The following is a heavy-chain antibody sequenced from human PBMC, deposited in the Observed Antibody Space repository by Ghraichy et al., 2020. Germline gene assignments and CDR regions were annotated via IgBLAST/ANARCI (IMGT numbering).Heavy chain of an antibody. V-gene: IGHV4-31*03. CDR3: ERGLVVVAATLFEY. CDR2: IFYSGST. D-gene: IGHD2-15*01. J-gene: IGHJ4*02. CDR1: GGSISSDGYY. Sequence: SETLSLTCTVSGGSISSDGYYWSWIRQHPGKGLEWIGYIFYSGSTYYSPSLKMRLSMSVDTSKNQFSLKLRSVTAADTAVYDCERGLVVVAATLFEYWGQGTLGTVSA.